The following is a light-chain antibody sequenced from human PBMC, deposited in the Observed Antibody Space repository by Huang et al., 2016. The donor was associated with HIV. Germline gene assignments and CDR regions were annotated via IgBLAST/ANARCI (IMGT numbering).Light chain of an antibody. Sequence: EIVLTQSPATLSLSPGERATLSCRAIQNVTDSLAWYRQKPGQAPSLLIYRAANRATGTPARFSGSGSGTDFTLTISSLEPEDFAIYYCQERIQWPRLTFGGGTKVEI. CDR3: QERIQWPRLT. CDR1: QNVTDS. J-gene: IGKJ4*01. V-gene: IGKV3-11*01. CDR2: RAA.